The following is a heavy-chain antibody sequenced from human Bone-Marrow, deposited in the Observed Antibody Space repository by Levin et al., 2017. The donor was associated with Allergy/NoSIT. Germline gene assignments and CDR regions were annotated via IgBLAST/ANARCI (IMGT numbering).Heavy chain of an antibody. D-gene: IGHD6-19*01. CDR2: TSDDGSNK. Sequence: SCAASGFTFSGYGMHWVRQAPGKGLEWVAVTSDDGSNKYYADSVKGRFTISRDNSKNTLYLQMNSLRPEDTAVYYCAKEIQYSSGWRNTFDFWGQGTLVTVSS. V-gene: IGHV3-30*18. J-gene: IGHJ4*02. CDR1: GFTFSGYG. CDR3: AKEIQYSSGWRNTFDF.